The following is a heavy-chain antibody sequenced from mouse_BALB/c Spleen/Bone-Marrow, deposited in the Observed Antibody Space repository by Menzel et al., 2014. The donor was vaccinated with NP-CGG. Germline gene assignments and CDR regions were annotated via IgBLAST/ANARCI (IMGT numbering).Heavy chain of an antibody. Sequence: QVQLQQSGAELARPGASVKMSCRASGYTFTTYTIHWVRQRPGQGLEWIGYINPSSGYTNYIQKFKDKATLTADKSSSTAYMQLSSLTSEDSAVYYCARRDVGYVFFDYWGQGTTLTVSS. CDR1: GYTFTTYT. CDR3: ARRDVGYVFFDY. J-gene: IGHJ2*01. CDR2: INPSSGYT. V-gene: IGHV1-4*01. D-gene: IGHD2-3*01.